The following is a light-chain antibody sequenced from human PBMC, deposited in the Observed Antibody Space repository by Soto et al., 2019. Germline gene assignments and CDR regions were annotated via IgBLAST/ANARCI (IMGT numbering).Light chain of an antibody. Sequence: EIVMTQSPATLSVSPGERATLSCRASQSVSTKSAWYQQKPGQAPRILIYDASTRATGIPARFSGSGSGTDFTLTISSLEPEDFAVYYCQQRYSWPPITFGQGTRLEIK. V-gene: IGKV3-11*01. CDR1: QSVSTK. CDR2: DAS. J-gene: IGKJ5*01. CDR3: QQRYSWPPIT.